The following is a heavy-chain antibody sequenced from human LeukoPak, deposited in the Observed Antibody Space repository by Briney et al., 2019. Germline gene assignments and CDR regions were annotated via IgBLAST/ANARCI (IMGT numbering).Heavy chain of an antibody. Sequence: PGGSLRLSCAASEFAFSSYNMNWVRLAPGKGLEWVSYITSTGGTTYYADSVKGRFTISIDNAKNSLYLQVNSLRAEDTAVYYCARDHHPGYHDSLGFNWLYPWGQGTLVSVSS. CDR1: EFAFSSYN. D-gene: IGHD3-22*01. CDR3: ARDHHPGYHDSLGFNWLYP. V-gene: IGHV3-48*01. J-gene: IGHJ5*02. CDR2: ITSTGGTT.